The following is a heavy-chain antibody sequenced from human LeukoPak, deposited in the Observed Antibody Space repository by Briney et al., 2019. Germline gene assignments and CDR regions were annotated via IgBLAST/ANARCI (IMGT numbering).Heavy chain of an antibody. D-gene: IGHD2-2*01. V-gene: IGHV3-21*04. Sequence: GGSLRLSCAASGFTFSSYKMNWVRQAPGRGLEWVSSIHSGGSDVYYADSVKGRFTISRDNSKNTLFLRMDSLRAEDTAVYYCAVSPFVVAPPNWFDPWGQGTPVIVSP. CDR3: AVSPFVVAPPNWFDP. J-gene: IGHJ5*02. CDR2: IHSGGSDV. CDR1: GFTFSSYK.